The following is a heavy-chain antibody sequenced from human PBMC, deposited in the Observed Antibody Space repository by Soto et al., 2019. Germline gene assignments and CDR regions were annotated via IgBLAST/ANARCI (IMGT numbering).Heavy chain of an antibody. V-gene: IGHV4-39*02. CDR1: GASVSSSSYY. CDR2: VYYSGSA. D-gene: IGHD2-8*01. Sequence: SETLSLTCTVSGASVSSSSYYWGWIRQPPGKGLHWIGSVYYSGSAYYNPSLKSRVTISVDTSKNHFSLKLSSLTAADTAIYYCARGDSTDCSNGVCSFFYNHDMDVWGQGTTVTVS. J-gene: IGHJ6*02. CDR3: ARGDSTDCSNGVCSFFYNHDMDV.